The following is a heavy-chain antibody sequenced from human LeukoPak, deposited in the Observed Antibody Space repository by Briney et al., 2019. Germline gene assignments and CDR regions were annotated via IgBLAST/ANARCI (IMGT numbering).Heavy chain of an antibody. V-gene: IGHV3-23*01. J-gene: IGHJ4*02. CDR3: GKTTVGYSSGQKPAWPVDY. CDR2: IFGSGGSP. CDR1: GFTFGSHA. D-gene: IGHD5-18*01. Sequence: PGGSLRLSCEASGFTFGSHAMYWVRQAPGKGLEWVAGIFGSGGSPPYADPVKGRFTISRDNSRNTVYLQINSLRAEDTAVYYCGKTTVGYSSGQKPAWPVDYWGQGTLVTVSS.